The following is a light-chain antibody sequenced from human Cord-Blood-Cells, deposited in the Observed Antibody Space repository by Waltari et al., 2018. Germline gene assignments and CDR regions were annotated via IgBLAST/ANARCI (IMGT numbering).Light chain of an antibody. CDR2: SNN. J-gene: IGLJ3*02. Sequence: QLMLTQPPSASGTPGRRVTMSSSGTSSNIGSTTVNWYQQLPGTATKLLIYSNNQRPSGVPDRFSGSKSGTSASMAISGLQSEDEADYYCAAWDDSLNGPVFGGGTKLTVL. CDR1: SSNIGSTT. CDR3: AAWDDSLNGPV. V-gene: IGLV1-44*01.